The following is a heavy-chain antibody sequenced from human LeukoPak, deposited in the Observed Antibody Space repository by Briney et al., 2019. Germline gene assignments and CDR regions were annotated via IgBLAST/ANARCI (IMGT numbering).Heavy chain of an antibody. CDR3: ARGPGYMDV. Sequence: GGSLRLSCNASGFTGFSFSTYTMTWVRQAPGKGLEWVSSISGTSAYIYYGSSVRGRFTISRDNAKNSLFLQMDSLRAEDTAIYYCARGPGYMDVWGLGTTVTVSS. CDR2: ISGTSAYI. V-gene: IGHV3-21*01. J-gene: IGHJ6*03. CDR1: GFTGFSFSTYT.